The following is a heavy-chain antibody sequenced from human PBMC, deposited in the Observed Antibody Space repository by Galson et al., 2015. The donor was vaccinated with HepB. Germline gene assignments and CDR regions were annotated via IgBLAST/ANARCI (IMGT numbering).Heavy chain of an antibody. CDR1: GFSVSDPN. D-gene: IGHD3-3*01. J-gene: IGHJ3*02. Sequence: FLSLSCAASGFSVSDPNIHWARQAPRKGLEWVAVIWSDGRTRYHADSLRGRSTVSRDNPKDTVYLQMNSLTAEDTAVYYCARFLTNQGFDIWGQGTMVTVAS. V-gene: IGHV3-33*01. CDR3: ARFLTNQGFDI. CDR2: IWSDGRTR.